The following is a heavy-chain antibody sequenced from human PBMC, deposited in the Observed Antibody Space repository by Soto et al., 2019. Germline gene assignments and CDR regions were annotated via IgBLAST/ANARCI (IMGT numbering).Heavy chain of an antibody. Sequence: SETLSLTCTVSGGSISSYYWSWIRQPPGKGLEWIGYIYYSGSTNYNPSLKSRVTISVDSSKNQSSLKLSSVTAADTAVYYCAGRASRYYYDSSGYFDYWGQGTLVTVSS. J-gene: IGHJ4*02. CDR1: GGSISSYY. CDR3: AGRASRYYYDSSGYFDY. CDR2: IYYSGST. D-gene: IGHD3-22*01. V-gene: IGHV4-59*01.